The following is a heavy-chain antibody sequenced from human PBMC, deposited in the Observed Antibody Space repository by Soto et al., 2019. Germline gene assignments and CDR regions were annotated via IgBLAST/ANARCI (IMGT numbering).Heavy chain of an antibody. CDR1: GFSLSTSGVG. CDR2: IFWDDDN. D-gene: IGHD3-22*01. CDR3: ARYYYDSSGYPPFDY. J-gene: IGHJ4*02. Sequence: SGPTLVNPTQTLTLTCAFSGFSLSTSGVGVGWIRQPPGKALEWLALIFWDDDNRYSPSLKSRLTITKDTSKNQVVLTMTNMDPVDTATYYCARYYYDSSGYPPFDYWGQGTLVTVSS. V-gene: IGHV2-5*02.